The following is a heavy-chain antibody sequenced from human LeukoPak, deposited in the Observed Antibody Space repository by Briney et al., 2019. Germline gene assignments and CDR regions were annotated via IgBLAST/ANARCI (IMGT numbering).Heavy chain of an antibody. D-gene: IGHD6-13*01. CDR3: ARGGPRRGMIDY. V-gene: IGHV1-3*01. Sequence: ASVKVSCKASGFTFSSYTMHWVRQAPGQSLEWMGWINAGNGDTKYSQQLQGRVTISRDTSARTTYMELSSLRSDDTAVYYCARGGPRRGMIDYWGQGTLVTISS. J-gene: IGHJ4*02. CDR1: GFTFSSYT. CDR2: INAGNGDT.